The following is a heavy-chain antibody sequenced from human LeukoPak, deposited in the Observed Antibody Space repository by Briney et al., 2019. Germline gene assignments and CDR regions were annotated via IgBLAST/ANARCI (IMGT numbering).Heavy chain of an antibody. CDR2: AIPILGIA. D-gene: IGHD5-24*01. J-gene: IGHJ3*02. V-gene: IGHV1-69*04. CDR1: GGISSSYT. CDR3: AREPDVDMSTFRGEAFDI. Sequence: ASVKVSCKASGGISSSYTFNWVRQAPGQGLEWMGRAIPILGIATYAQKFQGRITITADKSTSTAYMELSSLRSDDTAMYYCAREPDVDMSTFRGEAFDIWGQGTMVTVSS.